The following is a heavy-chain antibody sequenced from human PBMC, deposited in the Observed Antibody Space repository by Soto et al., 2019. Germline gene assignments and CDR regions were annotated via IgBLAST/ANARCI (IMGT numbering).Heavy chain of an antibody. CDR2: IYYSGST. Sequence: LSLTCTVSGGSISDFYWSWIRQPPGEGLEWIGYIYYSGSTNYNPSLKSRVTISVDTSKNQFSLNLRSMSPADTAVYYCARDTKIFVGRDVWGRGTTVPVSS. CDR3: ARDTKIFVGRDV. V-gene: IGHV4-59*01. D-gene: IGHD3-3*01. J-gene: IGHJ6*01. CDR1: GGSISDFY.